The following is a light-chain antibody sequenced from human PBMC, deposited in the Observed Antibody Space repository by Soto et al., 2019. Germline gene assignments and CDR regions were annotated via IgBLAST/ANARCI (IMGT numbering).Light chain of an antibody. J-gene: IGKJ1*01. CDR2: DAS. Sequence: DIQMTQSPSTLSASVGDRVTITCRASQSISSWLAWYQQKPGKAPKLLIYDASSLESGVPSRFSGSGSGTEFPLTISSLQPDDFATYYCQQYNSYWGTFGQGTKV. CDR3: QQYNSYWGT. V-gene: IGKV1-5*01. CDR1: QSISSW.